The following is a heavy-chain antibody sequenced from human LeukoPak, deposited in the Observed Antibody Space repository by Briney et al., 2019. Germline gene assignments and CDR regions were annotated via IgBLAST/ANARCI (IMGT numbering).Heavy chain of an antibody. V-gene: IGHV3-15*01. CDR3: GTGSAFDF. Sequence: GGSLRLSCAVSGFTFATSWMSWVRQARGKGLEWVGRIKTKTDGGTTDYAAPVKGRFTISRDDSKNTLYLQMNSLKTEDTAVYYCGTGSAFDFWGRGTMVTVSS. D-gene: IGHD1-14*01. CDR2: IKTKTDGGTT. J-gene: IGHJ3*01. CDR1: GFTFATSW.